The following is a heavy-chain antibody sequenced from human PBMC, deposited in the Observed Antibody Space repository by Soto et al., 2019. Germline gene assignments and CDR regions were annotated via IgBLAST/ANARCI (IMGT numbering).Heavy chain of an antibody. D-gene: IGHD3-22*01. CDR1: GYTFTGYY. V-gene: IGHV1-2*04. CDR3: ARGGYFDSSNYLAY. Sequence: GASVKVSCKASGYTFTGYYMHWVRQAPGQGLEWMGWINPNSGGTNYAQKFQGWVTMTRDTSISTAYMELSRLRSEDTAVYYCARGGYFDSSNYLAYWGLGTLVTVSS. J-gene: IGHJ4*02. CDR2: INPNSGGT.